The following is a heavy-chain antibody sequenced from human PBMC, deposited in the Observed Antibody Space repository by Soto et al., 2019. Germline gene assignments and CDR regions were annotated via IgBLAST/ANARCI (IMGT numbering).Heavy chain of an antibody. CDR3: LGSSYSSGWYYFDY. V-gene: IGHV4-34*01. J-gene: IGHJ4*02. CDR2: INHSGST. CDR1: GGSISSYY. Sequence: SETLSLTCTVSGGSISSYYWSWIRQPPGKGLEWIGEINHSGSTNYNPSLKSRVTISVDTSKNQFSLKLSSVTAADTAVYYCLGSSYSSGWYYFDYWGQGTLVTVSS. D-gene: IGHD6-19*01.